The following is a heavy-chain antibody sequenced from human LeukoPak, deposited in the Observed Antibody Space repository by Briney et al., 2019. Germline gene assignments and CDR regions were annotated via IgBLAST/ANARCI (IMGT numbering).Heavy chain of an antibody. CDR3: AKAARAKYCSGGSCYALDY. V-gene: IGHV3-23*01. Sequence: PGGSLTLSCAASGFTFSSYAMTWVRQAPGKGLEWVSAISGSGGSTYYADSVKGRFTISRDNSKNTLYLQMNSLRAEDTAVYYCAKAARAKYCSGGSCYALDYWGQGTLVTVSS. CDR2: ISGSGGST. D-gene: IGHD2-15*01. CDR1: GFTFSSYA. J-gene: IGHJ4*02.